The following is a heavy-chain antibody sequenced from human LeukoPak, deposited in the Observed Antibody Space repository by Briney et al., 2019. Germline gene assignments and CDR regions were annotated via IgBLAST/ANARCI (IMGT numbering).Heavy chain of an antibody. V-gene: IGHV3-30*18. CDR3: AKLGSGSSRGIYFDY. J-gene: IGHJ4*02. CDR1: GFTFSSCG. CDR2: ISYDGSNK. D-gene: IGHD1-26*01. Sequence: GRSLRLSCAASGFTFSSCGMHWVRQAPGKGLEWVAVISYDGSNKYYADSVKGRFTISRDNSKNTLYLQMNSLRAEDTAVYYCAKLGSGSSRGIYFDYWGQGALVTVSS.